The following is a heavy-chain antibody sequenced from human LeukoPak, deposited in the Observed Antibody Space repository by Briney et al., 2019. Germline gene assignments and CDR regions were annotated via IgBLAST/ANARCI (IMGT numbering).Heavy chain of an antibody. CDR2: VSDSGGRT. Sequence: GGSLRLSCAVSGFTFSSYGMSWVRQAPGKGLEWISGVSDSGGRTYYADSVKGRFTISRDNAKNSLYLQMNSLRAEDTALYYCAVGRYYYYMDVWGKGTTVTISS. CDR1: GFTFSSYG. V-gene: IGHV3-23*01. CDR3: AVGRYYYYMDV. D-gene: IGHD1-26*01. J-gene: IGHJ6*03.